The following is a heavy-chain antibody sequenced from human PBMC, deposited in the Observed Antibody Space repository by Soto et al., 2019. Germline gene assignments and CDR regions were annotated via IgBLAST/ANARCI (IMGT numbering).Heavy chain of an antibody. D-gene: IGHD3-16*01. Sequence: GGSLRLSCAASGFTFSSYSMNWVRQAPGKGLEWVSYISSSSSTIYYADSVKGRFTISRDNAKNSLYLQMNSLRDEDTAVYYCASSYYDYVWGSATTAYYYYYYGMDVWGQGTTVTVSS. CDR1: GFTFSSYS. V-gene: IGHV3-48*02. CDR2: ISSSSSTI. J-gene: IGHJ6*02. CDR3: ASSYYDYVWGSATTAYYYYYYGMDV.